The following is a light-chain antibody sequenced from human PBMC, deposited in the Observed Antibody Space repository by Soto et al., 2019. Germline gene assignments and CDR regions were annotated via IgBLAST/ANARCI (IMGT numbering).Light chain of an antibody. J-gene: IGLJ2*01. CDR3: ISYTSSSPVV. CDR1: NSDVGGYNY. V-gene: IGLV2-14*01. CDR2: EVS. Sequence: QSALTQPASVSGSPGQSITISCTGTNSDVGGYNYVSWYQQHPGKAPKLMIYEVSNRPSGVSNRFSGSKSGNTASLTISGLQAEDEADYYCISYTSSSPVVFGGGTKLTVL.